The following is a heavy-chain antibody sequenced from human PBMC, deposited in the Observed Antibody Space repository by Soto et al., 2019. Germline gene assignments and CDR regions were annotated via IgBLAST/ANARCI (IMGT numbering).Heavy chain of an antibody. CDR1: GGSVSSVSYY. D-gene: IGHD5-18*01. J-gene: IGHJ5*02. V-gene: IGHV4-61*01. CDR3: ARDGWGYSYGFPNNWFDP. CDR2: IYYSGST. Sequence: SETLSLTCTVSGGSVSSVSYYWSWIRQPPGKGLEWIGYIYYSGSTNYNPSLKSRVTISVDTSKNQFSLKLSSVTAADTAVYYCARDGWGYSYGFPNNWFDPWGQGTLVTVSS.